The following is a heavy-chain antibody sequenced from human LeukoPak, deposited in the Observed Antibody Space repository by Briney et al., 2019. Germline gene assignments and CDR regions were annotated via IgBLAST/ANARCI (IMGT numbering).Heavy chain of an antibody. J-gene: IGHJ5*02. CDR3: VRSKSGTYGWFDP. D-gene: IGHD4-17*01. Sequence: SETLSLTCTVSGGSISGYYWSWIRQPPGKGLEWIGYIYYTGSTNYNPSLKSRVIISADTSKNQFSLKVSSVTAADTAVYYCVRSKSGTYGWFDPWGQGTLVTVSS. CDR2: IYYTGST. CDR1: GGSISGYY. V-gene: IGHV4-59*01.